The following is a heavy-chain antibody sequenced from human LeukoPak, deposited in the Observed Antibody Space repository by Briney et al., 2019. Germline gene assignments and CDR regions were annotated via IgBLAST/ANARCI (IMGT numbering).Heavy chain of an antibody. D-gene: IGHD3-22*01. CDR1: GFTFSSYA. CDR2: ISGSGGST. V-gene: IGHV3-23*01. J-gene: IGHJ4*02. Sequence: GALRPSCAASGFTFSSYAMSWVRQAPGKGLEWVSAISGSGGSTYYADSVKGRFTISRDNSKNTLYLQMNSLRAEDTAVYYCAKARTMIVVIGYWGQGTLVTVSS. CDR3: AKARTMIVVIGY.